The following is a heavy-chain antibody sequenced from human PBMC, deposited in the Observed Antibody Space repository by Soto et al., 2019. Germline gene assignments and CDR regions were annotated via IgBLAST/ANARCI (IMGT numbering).Heavy chain of an antibody. CDR3: ARVGSPVYVSGVFCPPPDY. CDR2: ISSTSTYT. V-gene: IGHV3-21*02. J-gene: IGHJ4*02. CDR1: GFTFSTST. Sequence: EVQLVESGGGLVKPGGSLRLSCAASGFTFSTSTMNWVRQAPGQGLEWLSSISSTSTYTYYAASVRGRFTISRDNAKNSLNLQINGRTAEDTSVYYGARVGSPVYVSGVFCPPPDYWGQGTLVTVSS. D-gene: IGHD2-15*01.